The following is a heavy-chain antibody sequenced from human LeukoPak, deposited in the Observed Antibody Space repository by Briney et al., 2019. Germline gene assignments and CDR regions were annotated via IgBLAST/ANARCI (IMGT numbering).Heavy chain of an antibody. CDR1: GFTFSSYG. J-gene: IGHJ5*02. D-gene: IGHD6-19*01. Sequence: PGGSLRLSCAASGFTFSSYGMNWIRQPPGKGLEWIGEINHSGSTNYNPSLKSRVTISVDTSKNQFSLKLSSVTAADTAVYYCARGGYSSGWYGGYNWFDPWGQGTLVTVSS. V-gene: IGHV4-34*01. CDR2: INHSGST. CDR3: ARGGYSSGWYGGYNWFDP.